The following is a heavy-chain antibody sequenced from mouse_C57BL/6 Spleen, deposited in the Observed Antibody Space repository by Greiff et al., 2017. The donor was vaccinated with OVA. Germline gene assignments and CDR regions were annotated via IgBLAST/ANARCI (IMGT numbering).Heavy chain of an antibody. J-gene: IGHJ4*01. CDR3: AISGNYYAMDY. Sequence: EVKLLESGPGLVKPSQSLSLTCSVTGYSITSGYYWNWIRQFPGNKLEWMGYISYDGSNNYNPSLKNRISITRDTSKNQFFLKLNSVTTEDTATYYCAISGNYYAMDYWGQGTSVTVSS. CDR2: ISYDGSN. CDR1: GYSITSGYY. V-gene: IGHV3-6*01.